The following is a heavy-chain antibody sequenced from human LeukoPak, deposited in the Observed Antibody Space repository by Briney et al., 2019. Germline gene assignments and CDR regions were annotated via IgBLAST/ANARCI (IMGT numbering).Heavy chain of an antibody. CDR1: GGSISSGGYY. D-gene: IGHD4-17*01. Sequence: SETLSLTCTVSGGSISSGGYYWSWIRQHPGKGLEWIGCNYYQGTTKYNPSLKSRVTISVDMSRNQFSLRLTSVTAADTAVYYCAGLHYGDGMIWGQGTLVTVSS. V-gene: IGHV4-61*08. CDR2: NYYQGTT. CDR3: AGLHYGDGMI. J-gene: IGHJ4*02.